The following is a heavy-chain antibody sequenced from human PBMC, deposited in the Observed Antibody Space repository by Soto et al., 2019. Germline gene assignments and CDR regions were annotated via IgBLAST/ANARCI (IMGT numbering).Heavy chain of an antibody. J-gene: IGHJ5*02. V-gene: IGHV4-38-2*01. CDR2: IYHSGST. CDR3: ARDRYCSSTSCYPGWFDP. D-gene: IGHD2-2*01. CDR1: GYSISSGYY. Sequence: SETLSLTCAVSGYSISSGYYWGWIRQPPGKGLEWIGSIYHSGSTYYNPSLKSRVTISVDTSKNQFSLKLSSVTAADTAVYYCARDRYCSSTSCYPGWFDPWGQGTLVTVSS.